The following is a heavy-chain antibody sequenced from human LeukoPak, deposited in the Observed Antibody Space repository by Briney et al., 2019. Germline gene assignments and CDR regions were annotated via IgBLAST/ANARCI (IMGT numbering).Heavy chain of an antibody. V-gene: IGHV4-34*01. D-gene: IGHD3-22*01. Sequence: SETLSLTCAVYGGSFSGYYWIWIRQPPGKGLEWIGEIKHSASTNYNPSLKSRVTISVDTSRNQFSLKLSSVTAADTAVYYCARGLNYYDNSDHYYLDYWGQGTLVTVSS. J-gene: IGHJ4*02. CDR1: GGSFSGYY. CDR2: IKHSAST. CDR3: ARGLNYYDNSDHYYLDY.